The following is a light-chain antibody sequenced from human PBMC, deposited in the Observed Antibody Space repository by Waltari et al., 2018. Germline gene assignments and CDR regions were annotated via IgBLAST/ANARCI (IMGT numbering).Light chain of an antibody. V-gene: IGKV3-15*01. Sequence: EIVMTQSPATLSVSPGEGATLSCRASQSINTNLAWYQQKPGQPPRLLIFGASTRATGTPDRFSGSGSGTEFTLTISSLQSEDFAAYFCQHYNNWPLTFGGGTK. CDR2: GAS. CDR1: QSINTN. CDR3: QHYNNWPLT. J-gene: IGKJ4*01.